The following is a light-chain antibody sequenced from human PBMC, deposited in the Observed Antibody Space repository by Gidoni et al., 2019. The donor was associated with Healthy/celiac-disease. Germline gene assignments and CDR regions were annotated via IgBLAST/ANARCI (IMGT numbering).Light chain of an antibody. V-gene: IGKV3-15*01. J-gene: IGKJ5*01. Sequence: EIVMTQSTATLSVSPGERATLPCRASQSVSSNLAWYQQKPGQAPRLLIYGASTRATGIPARFSVSGSGTEFTLTISSLKSEDFAVYYCQQYNNWPPITFGQGTRLEIK. CDR2: GAS. CDR3: QQYNNWPPIT. CDR1: QSVSSN.